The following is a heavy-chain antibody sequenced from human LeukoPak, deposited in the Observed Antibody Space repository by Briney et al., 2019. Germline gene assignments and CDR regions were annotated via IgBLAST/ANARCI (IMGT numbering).Heavy chain of an antibody. CDR3: ATGYCSSTSCYGLGY. CDR1: GFTFSSYE. CDR2: ISSGSTI. J-gene: IGHJ4*02. D-gene: IGHD2-2*01. V-gene: IGHV3-48*03. Sequence: GGSLRLSCAASGFTFSSYEMNWVRQAPGKGLEWVSYISSGSTIYYADSVKGRFTISRDNAKNSLYLQMNSLRAEDTAVYYCATGYCSSTSCYGLGYWGQGTLVTVSS.